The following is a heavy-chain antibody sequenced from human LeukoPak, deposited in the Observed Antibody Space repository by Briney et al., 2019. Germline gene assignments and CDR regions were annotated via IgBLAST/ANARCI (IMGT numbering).Heavy chain of an antibody. CDR1: GYSFTSYW. CDR3: ARRYYRDYSDQMEGFDY. V-gene: IGHV5-51*01. D-gene: IGHD4-17*01. CDR2: IYPGDSDT. J-gene: IGHJ4*02. Sequence: GESLKISCKGSGYSFTSYWIGWVRQMPGKGLEWMGIIYPGDSDTRYSPSFQGQVTISADKSISTAYLQWSSLKASDTAMYYCARRYYRDYSDQMEGFDYWGQGTLVTVSS.